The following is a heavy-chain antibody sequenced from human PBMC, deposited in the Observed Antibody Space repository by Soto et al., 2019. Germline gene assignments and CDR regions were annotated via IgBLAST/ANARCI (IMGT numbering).Heavy chain of an antibody. V-gene: IGHV3-23*01. J-gene: IGHJ4*02. D-gene: IGHD3-3*01. Sequence: VQLLESGGGLVQPGGSLRLSCAASGFTFSSYAMSWVRQAPGKGLEWVSAISGSGGSTYYADSVKGRFTISRDNSKNTLYLQMNSLRAEDTAVYYCAKAPYDFWSGYSPLDFDYWGQGTLVTVSS. CDR1: GFTFSSYA. CDR2: ISGSGGST. CDR3: AKAPYDFWSGYSPLDFDY.